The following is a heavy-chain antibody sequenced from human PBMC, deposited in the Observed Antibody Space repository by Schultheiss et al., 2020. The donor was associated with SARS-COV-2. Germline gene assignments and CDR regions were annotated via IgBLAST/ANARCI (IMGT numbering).Heavy chain of an antibody. CDR3: TRDQRLSYYYYGMDV. CDR2: IRSKAYGGTT. J-gene: IGHJ6*02. CDR1: EVTFSDSW. V-gene: IGHV3-49*04. Sequence: GGSLRLSCTASEVTFSDSWMHWVRQAPGKGLVWVGFIRSKAYGGTTEYAASVKGRFTISRDDSKSIAYLQMNSLKTEDTAVYYCTRDQRLSYYYYGMDVWGQGTTVTVSS.